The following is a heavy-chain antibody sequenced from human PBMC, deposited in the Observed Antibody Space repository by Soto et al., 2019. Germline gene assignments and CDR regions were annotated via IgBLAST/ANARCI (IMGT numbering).Heavy chain of an antibody. J-gene: IGHJ4*02. CDR1: GFTFRNHA. V-gene: IGHV3-23*01. Sequence: GGSLRLSCVASGFTFRNHAMTWVRQAPGKGLEWVSGISGSGTMKYYADSVRGHFTISRENAKNTLHLQMDNLRVEDTAVYYCAKEAEENEQVPIPGDNWGQGTLVTVSS. CDR2: ISGSGTMK. CDR3: AKEAEENEQVPIPGDN. D-gene: IGHD2-2*02.